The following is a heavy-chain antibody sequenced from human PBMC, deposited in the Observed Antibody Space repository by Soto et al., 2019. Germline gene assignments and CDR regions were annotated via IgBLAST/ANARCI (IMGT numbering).Heavy chain of an antibody. Sequence: SETLSLTCAVYGGSFSGYYWSWIRQPPGKGLEWIGEINHSGSTNYNPSLKSRVTISVDTSKNQFSLKLSSVTAADTAVYYCARATGGDILTGYYNGWFDPWGQGTLVTVSS. CDR1: GGSFSGYY. D-gene: IGHD3-9*01. J-gene: IGHJ5*02. V-gene: IGHV4-34*01. CDR2: INHSGST. CDR3: ARATGGDILTGYYNGWFDP.